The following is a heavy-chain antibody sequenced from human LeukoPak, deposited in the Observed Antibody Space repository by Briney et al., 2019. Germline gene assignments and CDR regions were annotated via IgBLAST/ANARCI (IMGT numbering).Heavy chain of an antibody. CDR1: GFTFSDYY. CDR3: ARDEGYYDSSGYYSAFDY. J-gene: IGHJ4*02. D-gene: IGHD3-22*01. V-gene: IGHV3-11*01. CDR2: ISSSGSTI. Sequence: GGSLRLSCAASGFTFSDYYMSWIRQAPGKGLEWVSYISSSGSTIYYADSVKGRFTISRDNAKNSLYLQMNSLRAEDTAVYYCARDEGYYDSSGYYSAFDYWGQGTLVTVSS.